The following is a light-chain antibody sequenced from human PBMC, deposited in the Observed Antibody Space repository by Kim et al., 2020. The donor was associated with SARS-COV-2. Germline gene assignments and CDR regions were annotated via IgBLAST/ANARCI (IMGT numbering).Light chain of an antibody. J-gene: IGLJ1*01. CDR2: EVS. Sequence: QSVLTQPASVSGSPGQSITISCTGTSSDVGNYNLVSWYQQYPGKAPKLMIYEVSKRPSGVSNRFSGSKSGNTASLTISGLQAEDEADYYCCSYGGDTVRYVFGTGTKVTVL. CDR3: CSYGGDTVRYV. CDR1: SSDVGNYNL. V-gene: IGLV2-23*02.